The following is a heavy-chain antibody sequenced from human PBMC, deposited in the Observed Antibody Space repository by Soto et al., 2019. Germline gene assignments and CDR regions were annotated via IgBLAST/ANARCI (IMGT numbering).Heavy chain of an antibody. V-gene: IGHV3-43*01. CDR1: GCTFDDYT. D-gene: IGHD2-8*01. J-gene: IGHJ3*02. CDR3: AKEDCTNGVCYTGSPAFDI. Sequence: GGSLRLSCASSGCTFDDYTMHLVRQAPGKGLEWVSLISWDGGSTYYADSVKGRFTISRDNSKNSLYLQMNSLRTEDTALYYCAKEDCTNGVCYTGSPAFDIWGQGTMVTVSS. CDR2: ISWDGGST.